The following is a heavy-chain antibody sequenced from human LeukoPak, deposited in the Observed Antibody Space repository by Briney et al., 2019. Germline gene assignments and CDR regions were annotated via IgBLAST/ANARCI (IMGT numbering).Heavy chain of an antibody. D-gene: IGHD1-26*01. CDR3: ARDRGYSGSSLFDN. Sequence: GGSLRLSCAASGFTFSRYAMHWVRQAPGKGLEWVAVISDDGRNKYYGDPAEGRFTISRDNSKSTLYVQMNSLRPEDTAVYYCARDRGYSGSSLFDNWGQGTLVTVSS. V-gene: IGHV3-30*03. CDR1: GFTFSRYA. CDR2: ISDDGRNK. J-gene: IGHJ4*02.